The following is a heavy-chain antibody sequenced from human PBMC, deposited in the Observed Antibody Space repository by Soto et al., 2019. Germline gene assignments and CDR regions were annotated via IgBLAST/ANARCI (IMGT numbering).Heavy chain of an antibody. CDR3: ARRSRVQAARTFDY. CDR2: IIPIFGTA. CDR1: GGTFSSYA. V-gene: IGHV1-69*05. J-gene: IGHJ4*02. D-gene: IGHD6-6*01. Sequence: ASVKVSCKASGGTFSSYAISWVRQAPGQGLEWMGGIIPIFGTANYAQKFQGRVTMTTDTSTSTAYMELRSLRSDDTAVYYCARRSRVQAARTFDYWGQGTLVTVSS.